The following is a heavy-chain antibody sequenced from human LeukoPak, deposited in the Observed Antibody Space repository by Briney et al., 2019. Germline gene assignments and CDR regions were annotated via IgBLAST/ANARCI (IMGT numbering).Heavy chain of an antibody. J-gene: IGHJ5*02. CDR2: INHSGST. V-gene: IGHV4-34*01. Sequence: SGTLSLTCAVYGGSFSAYHWSWIRQPPGKGLEWIGEINHSGSTNYNPSLKSRVTISVDTSKNQFSLRLSSVTAADTAVYYCARGLDIVVVPAASHWFDPWGQGTLVTVSS. D-gene: IGHD2-2*03. CDR1: GGSFSAYH. CDR3: ARGLDIVVVPAASHWFDP.